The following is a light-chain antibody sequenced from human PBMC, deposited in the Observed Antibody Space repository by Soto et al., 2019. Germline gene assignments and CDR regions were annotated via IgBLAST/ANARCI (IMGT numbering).Light chain of an antibody. CDR3: QVWDSRSDHYV. Sequence: SYELTQPHSVSVATVQRARITCGGNNIGSKAVHWCQQKPGQDPVLIIYSESSRPSGIPERFSGSNPGNTATLTISRLEAGDEADDSCQVWDSRSDHYVVGTGTKLTVL. J-gene: IGLJ1*01. V-gene: IGLV3-12*02. CDR1: NIGSKA. CDR2: SES.